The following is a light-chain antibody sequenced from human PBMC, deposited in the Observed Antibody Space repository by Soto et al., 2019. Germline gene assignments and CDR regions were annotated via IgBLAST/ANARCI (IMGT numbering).Light chain of an antibody. CDR2: DVS. J-gene: IGLJ2*01. CDR3: CSYSGSGSVL. Sequence: QSALTQPRSVSGSPGESVTISCSGTSSDVGSYNYVSWYQQYPGKAPKVMIYDVSERPSEVPVRFSGSKSGNTASLTISGIQAEDEAEYFCCSYSGSGSVLFGGGTKLTVL. V-gene: IGLV2-11*01. CDR1: SSDVGSYNY.